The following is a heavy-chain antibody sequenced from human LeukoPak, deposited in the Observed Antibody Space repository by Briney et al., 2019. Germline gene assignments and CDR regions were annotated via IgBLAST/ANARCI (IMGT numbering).Heavy chain of an antibody. CDR2: ISGGGGST. V-gene: IGHV3-23*01. J-gene: IGHJ4*02. CDR3: AREGIEGVITD. CDR1: GFTFSSCA. Sequence: PGGSLRLSCAASGFTFSSCAMSWVRQAPGKGLEWVSAISGGGGSTYYADSVKGRFTISRDNSKYTLYLQMSSLRAEDTAIYYCAREGIEGVITDWGQGTLVTVSS. D-gene: IGHD3-10*01.